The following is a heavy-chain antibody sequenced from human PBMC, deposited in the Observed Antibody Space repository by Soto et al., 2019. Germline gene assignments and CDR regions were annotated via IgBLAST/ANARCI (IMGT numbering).Heavy chain of an antibody. V-gene: IGHV4-31*03. Sequence: QVQLQESGPGLVKPSQTLSLTCTVSGGSISSGGYYWSCIRQHPGKGLEWIGYIYYSGSTYYNPSLKSGVTISVDTSKNQFSLKLSSVTAADTAVYYCARDDPPGTRFDPWGQGTLVTVSS. D-gene: IGHD1-1*01. CDR1: GGSISSGGYY. J-gene: IGHJ5*02. CDR2: IYYSGST. CDR3: ARDDPPGTRFDP.